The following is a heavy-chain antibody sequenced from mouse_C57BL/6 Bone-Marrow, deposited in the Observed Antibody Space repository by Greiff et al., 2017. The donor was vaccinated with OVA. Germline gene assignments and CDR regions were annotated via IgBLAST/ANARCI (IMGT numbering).Heavy chain of an antibody. Sequence: QVQLKESGAELARPGASVKMSCKASGYTFTSYTMHWVKQRPGQGLEWIGYINPSSGYTKYNQKFKDKATLTADKSSSTAYMQLSSLTSEDSAVYYCARKGLGDYWGQGTTLTVSS. CDR1: GYTFTSYT. CDR3: ARKGLGDY. J-gene: IGHJ2*01. CDR2: INPSSGYT. D-gene: IGHD4-1*01. V-gene: IGHV1-4*01.